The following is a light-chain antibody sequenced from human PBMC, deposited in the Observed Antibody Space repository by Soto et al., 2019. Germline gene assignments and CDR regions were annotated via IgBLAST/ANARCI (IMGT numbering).Light chain of an antibody. CDR3: GSYAGSYTPVV. CDR1: SSDVGGYNY. J-gene: IGLJ2*01. Sequence: QSALTQPRSVSGSPGQSVTISCTGTSSDVGGYNYVSWYQQHPGKAPKLMIYDVSKRPSGVPDRFSGSKSGNTASLTISGLQAEDEADYYCGSYAGSYTPVVFGGGTKLTVL. CDR2: DVS. V-gene: IGLV2-11*01.